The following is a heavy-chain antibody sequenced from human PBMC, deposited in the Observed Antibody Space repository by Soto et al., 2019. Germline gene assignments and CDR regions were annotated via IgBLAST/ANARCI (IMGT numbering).Heavy chain of an antibody. Sequence: GGSLRLSCAASGFTFSSYAMSWVRQAPGKGLEWVSAISGSGGSTYYADSVKGRFTISRDNSKNTLYLQMNSLRAEDTAVYYCAKWGHKGAVADPRGDDAFDIWGQGTMVTVSS. J-gene: IGHJ3*02. CDR3: AKWGHKGAVADPRGDDAFDI. CDR1: GFTFSSYA. CDR2: ISGSGGST. V-gene: IGHV3-23*01. D-gene: IGHD6-19*01.